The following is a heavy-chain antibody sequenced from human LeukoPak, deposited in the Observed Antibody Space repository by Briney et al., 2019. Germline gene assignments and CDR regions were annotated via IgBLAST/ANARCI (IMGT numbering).Heavy chain of an antibody. CDR1: GYSFTTYW. J-gene: IGHJ5*02. CDR3: ACRKMTHPWSGP. D-gene: IGHD1-14*01. Sequence: KDGESLKISCNAFGYSFTTYWIGWVRQVAGKGLEWMGVIYPGDSRTRYNPSFQGHVTISADKSISTAYLQWSGLQASDTATYYCACRKMTHPWSGPWGQGTLVTVSS. CDR2: IYPGDSRT. V-gene: IGHV5-51*01.